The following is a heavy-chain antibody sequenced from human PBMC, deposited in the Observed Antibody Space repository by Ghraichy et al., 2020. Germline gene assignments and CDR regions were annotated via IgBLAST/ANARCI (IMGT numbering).Heavy chain of an antibody. V-gene: IGHV1-2*02. CDR3: ARQSSGGRMEY. D-gene: IGHD6-19*01. J-gene: IGHJ4*02. CDR2: IHPNTGGT. CDR1: GYTFTGYY. Sequence: ASVKVSCKASGYTFTGYYMHWVRQAPGQGLEWMGWIHPNTGGTNYAQNFQDRVTMTRDTSMTTVYLEISGLTSDDTAVYYCARQSSGGRMEYWGQGALVIVST.